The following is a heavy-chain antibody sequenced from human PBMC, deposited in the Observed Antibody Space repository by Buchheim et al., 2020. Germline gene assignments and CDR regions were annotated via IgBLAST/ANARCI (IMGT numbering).Heavy chain of an antibody. CDR3: TTDPMYYYDSSGSYYRDY. J-gene: IGHJ4*02. CDR2: IKSKTDGGTT. V-gene: IGHV3-15*07. CDR1: GFTFSHAW. Sequence: EVQLVESGGGLVKPGGSLRLSCAASGFTFSHAWMNWVRQAPGRGLEWVGRIKSKTDGGTTHYAAPVKGRFTISRDDSKHTLSLQMNSLKTEDTAVYYCTTDPMYYYDSSGSYYRDYWGQGTL. D-gene: IGHD3-22*01.